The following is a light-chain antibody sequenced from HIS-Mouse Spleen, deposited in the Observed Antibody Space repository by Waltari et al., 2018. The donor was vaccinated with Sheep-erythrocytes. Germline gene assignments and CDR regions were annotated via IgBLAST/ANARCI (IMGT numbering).Light chain of an antibody. Sequence: QSALTQPASVSGSHGQSITISCTGTSSDVGSYNLVSWYPQPPGKAPRRMIYEGSKRPSGVSNRFSGSQSGNTASLTISGLQAEYEADYYGCSYAGSSTPWVFGGGTKLTVL. CDR3: CSYAGSSTPWV. CDR1: SSDVGSYNL. V-gene: IGLV2-23*01. J-gene: IGLJ3*02. CDR2: EGS.